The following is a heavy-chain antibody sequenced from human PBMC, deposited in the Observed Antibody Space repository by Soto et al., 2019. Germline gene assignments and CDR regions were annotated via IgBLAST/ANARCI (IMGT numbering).Heavy chain of an antibody. Sequence: QVQLQESGPGLVKPSQTLSLTCTVSGGSISSGGYYWSWIRQHPGKGLEWIGSIYYSGSTYYNPSLTSRVTISVDTSKNQFSLKLSSVTAADTAVYYCARDTSPGCSSTSCRYYYYGMAVWGQGTTVTVSS. V-gene: IGHV4-31*03. CDR1: GGSISSGGYY. CDR3: ARDTSPGCSSTSCRYYYYGMAV. D-gene: IGHD2-2*01. CDR2: IYYSGST. J-gene: IGHJ6*02.